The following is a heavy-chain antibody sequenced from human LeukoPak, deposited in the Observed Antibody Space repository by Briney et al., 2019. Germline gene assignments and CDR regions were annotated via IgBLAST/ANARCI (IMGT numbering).Heavy chain of an antibody. CDR3: ARENWDFDF. D-gene: IGHD7-27*01. CDR1: GFTLSNYA. J-gene: IGHJ4*02. CDR2: IRFNGN. V-gene: IGHV3-30*02. Sequence: SGGSLRLSCAASGFTLSNYAIHWVRQAPGKGLEWVASIRFNGNFYADYVKGRFTISRDNSKSTVSLQMDTLRTEDTALYYCARENWDFDFWGQGTLVTVSS.